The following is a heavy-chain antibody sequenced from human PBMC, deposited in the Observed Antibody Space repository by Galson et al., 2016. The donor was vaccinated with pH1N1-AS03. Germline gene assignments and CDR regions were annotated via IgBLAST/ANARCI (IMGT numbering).Heavy chain of an antibody. CDR1: GYTFTSYY. D-gene: IGHD4/OR15-4a*01. CDR3: ARVSAGLTGYYYAMDV. Sequence: SVKVFCKASGYTFTSYYIHWVRQAPGQGREWMGIINPSDGNTNYAQRFQGRVTMTRDTPTSTVYMELSSLRSDDTAVYYCARVSAGLTGYYYAMDVWGQGTTVTVSS. V-gene: IGHV1-46*01. J-gene: IGHJ6*02. CDR2: INPSDGNT.